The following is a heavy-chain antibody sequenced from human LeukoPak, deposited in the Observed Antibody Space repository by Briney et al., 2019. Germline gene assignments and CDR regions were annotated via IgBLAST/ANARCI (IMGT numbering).Heavy chain of an antibody. J-gene: IGHJ5*02. CDR1: GGSISSYY. CDR3: VRQRGRRVWFDP. Sequence: PSETLSLTCTVSGGSISSYYWSWIRQPPGKGLEWIGYMYYSGSTNYNPSLQSRVTISVDTSNNQFSLRLRSVTAADTAVYYCVRQRGRRVWFDPWGQGTLVTVSS. D-gene: IGHD3-10*01. V-gene: IGHV4-59*08. CDR2: MYYSGST.